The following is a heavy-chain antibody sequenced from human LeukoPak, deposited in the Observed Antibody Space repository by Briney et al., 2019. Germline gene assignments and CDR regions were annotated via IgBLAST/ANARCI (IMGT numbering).Heavy chain of an antibody. Sequence: GGSLRLSCAASGFTFRSYAMSWFRQAPGKGLGWVSAISGSGGSTYYADSVKGRFTISRDNSKTTLYLQVNSLRAEDTAVYYCAKDFAVYSTSYYDYWGQGALVIVSS. CDR3: AKDFAVYSTSYYDY. J-gene: IGHJ4*02. CDR1: GFTFRSYA. CDR2: ISGSGGST. V-gene: IGHV3-23*01. D-gene: IGHD6-13*01.